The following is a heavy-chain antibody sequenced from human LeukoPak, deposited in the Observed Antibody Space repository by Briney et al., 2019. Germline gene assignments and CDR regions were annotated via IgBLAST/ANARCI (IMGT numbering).Heavy chain of an antibody. CDR3: ARDDLGSGSSYDY. D-gene: IGHD1-26*01. Sequence: GGSLRLSCAVSGFTFSNYGMHWVRQAPGKGLEWVAFIPYDGTNKYYADSVKGRFTISRDNSKNSLYLQMNSLRAEDTAVYYCARDDLGSGSSYDYWGQGTLVTVSS. J-gene: IGHJ4*02. CDR1: GFTFSNYG. CDR2: IPYDGTNK. V-gene: IGHV3-30*02.